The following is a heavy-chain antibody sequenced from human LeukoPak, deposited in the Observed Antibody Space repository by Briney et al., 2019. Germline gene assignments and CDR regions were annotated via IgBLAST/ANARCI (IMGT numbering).Heavy chain of an antibody. D-gene: IGHD3-10*01. CDR1: GYTFTGYY. CDR2: INPNSGGT. CDR3: ASLEYGSGSYYRDDAFDI. V-gene: IGHV1-2*02. J-gene: IGHJ3*02. Sequence: GASVKVSCKASGYTFTGYYMHWVRQAPGQGLEWMGWINPNSGGTNYAQKSQGRVTMTRDTSISTACMELSRLRSDDTAVYYCASLEYGSGSYYRDDAFDIWGQGTMVTVSS.